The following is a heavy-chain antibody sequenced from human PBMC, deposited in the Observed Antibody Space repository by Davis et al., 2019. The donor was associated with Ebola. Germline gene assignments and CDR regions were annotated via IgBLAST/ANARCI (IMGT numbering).Heavy chain of an antibody. V-gene: IGHV1-69*04. CDR2: IIPILGIA. Sequence: SVKVSCKASGGTFSSYAISWVRQAPGQGLEWMGRIIPILGIANYAQKFQGRVTITADKSTSTAYMELSSLRSEDTAVYYCARLIAVAGTGLPDYWGQGTLVTVSS. D-gene: IGHD6-19*01. J-gene: IGHJ4*02. CDR1: GGTFSSYA. CDR3: ARLIAVAGTGLPDY.